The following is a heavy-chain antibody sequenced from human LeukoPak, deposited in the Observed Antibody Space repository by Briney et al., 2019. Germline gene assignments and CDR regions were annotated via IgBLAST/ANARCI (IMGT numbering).Heavy chain of an antibody. V-gene: IGHV5-51*01. D-gene: IGHD3-10*01. CDR3: ARHAEPLLWFGELRLSPWFHP. CDR2: IYPGDSDT. J-gene: IGHJ5*02. CDR1: GYSFTSYW. Sequence: GESLKISCKGSGYSFTSYWIGWVRQMPGKGLEWMGIIYPGDSDTRYSPSFQGQVTISADKSISTAYLQWSSLKASDTAMYYCARHAEPLLWFGELRLSPWFHPWGQGTLVTVSS.